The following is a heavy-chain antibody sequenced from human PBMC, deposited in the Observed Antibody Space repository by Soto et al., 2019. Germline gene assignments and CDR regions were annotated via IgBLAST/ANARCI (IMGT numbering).Heavy chain of an antibody. Sequence: QGQLVQSGPEVKKPGASVKVSCKASGYTFSRYGISWVRQAPGQGLEWMGWVSGYNGDTKYAQKVQGRVTMTVDTSTYTAYMELRRLTSDDTAKYYCAKNGQPPYYYYGMDVWGQGTTVTVSS. D-gene: IGHD2-8*01. CDR1: GYTFSRYG. CDR2: VSGYNGDT. V-gene: IGHV1-18*01. J-gene: IGHJ6*02. CDR3: AKNGQPPYYYYGMDV.